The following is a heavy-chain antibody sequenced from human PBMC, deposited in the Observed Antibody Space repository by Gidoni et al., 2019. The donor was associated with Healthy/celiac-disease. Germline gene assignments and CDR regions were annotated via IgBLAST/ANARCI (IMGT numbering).Heavy chain of an antibody. CDR2: ISSSSSYI. Sequence: EVQLVESGGGLVKPGGSLRLSCAASGFTFSSYSMNWVRQAPGKGLGWVSSISSSSSYIYYADSVKGRFTISRDNAKNSLYLQMNSLRAEDTAVYYCARDLGYCSSTSCYRGNFDYWGQGTLVTVSS. CDR3: ARDLGYCSSTSCYRGNFDY. D-gene: IGHD2-2*02. J-gene: IGHJ4*02. CDR1: GFTFSSYS. V-gene: IGHV3-21*01.